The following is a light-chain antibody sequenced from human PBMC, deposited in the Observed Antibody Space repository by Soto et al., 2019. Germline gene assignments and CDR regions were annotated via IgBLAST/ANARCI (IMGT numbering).Light chain of an antibody. CDR3: QQYNNY. V-gene: IGKV1-5*01. CDR2: DAS. J-gene: IGKJ4*01. CDR1: QNINNW. Sequence: DTQMTQSPSTLSASIGDRDTITCRASQNINNWLAWYQQKPGKAPKLLIYDASRLKSGVPSRFSGSGSGTEFTLTISSLQPDDSATYYCQQYNNYFGGGTKVEI.